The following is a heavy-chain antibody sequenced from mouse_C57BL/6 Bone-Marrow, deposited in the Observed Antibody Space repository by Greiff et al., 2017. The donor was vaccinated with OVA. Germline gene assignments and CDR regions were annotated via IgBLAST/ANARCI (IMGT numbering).Heavy chain of an antibody. CDR3: ARDEEGSHSTDYSNYQTSDWFAY. CDR1: GYTFTEYT. D-gene: IGHD2-5*01. CDR2: FYPGSGSI. V-gene: IGHV1-62-2*01. J-gene: IGHJ3*01. Sequence: QVQLQQSGAELVKPGASVKLSCKASGYTFTEYTIHWVKQRPGQGLEWIGWFYPGSGSIKYNEKFKDKATLTADKSSSTVYMELSRLTSEDSAVYFCARDEEGSHSTDYSNYQTSDWFAYWGQGTLVTVSA.